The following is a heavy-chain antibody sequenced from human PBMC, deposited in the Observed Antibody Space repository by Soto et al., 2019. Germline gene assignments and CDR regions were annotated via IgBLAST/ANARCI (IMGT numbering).Heavy chain of an antibody. CDR3: PRGHEWELQRWFDY. J-gene: IGHJ4*02. Sequence: ASVKVSCKASGYTFTGYYMHWVRQAPGQGLEWMGWINPNSGGTNYAQKFQGWVTMTRDTSISTAYMELSSLTSDDTAVYYCPRGHEWELQRWFDYWGQGTLVTVS. CDR1: GYTFTGYY. V-gene: IGHV1-2*04. CDR2: INPNSGGT. D-gene: IGHD1-26*01.